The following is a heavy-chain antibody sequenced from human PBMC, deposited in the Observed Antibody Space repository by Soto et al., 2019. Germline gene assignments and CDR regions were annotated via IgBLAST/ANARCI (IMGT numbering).Heavy chain of an antibody. CDR3: ARATDHTRRLGYCSGGSCYGFDY. V-gene: IGHV1-18*01. D-gene: IGHD2-15*01. Sequence: QVQLVQSGAEVKKPGASVTVSCKASGYTFTSYGISWVRQAPGQGLEWMGWISAYNGNTNYAQKLQGRVTMTTDTSTSTAYMELRSLRSDDTAVYYCARATDHTRRLGYCSGGSCYGFDYWGQGTLVTVSS. CDR2: ISAYNGNT. CDR1: GYTFTSYG. J-gene: IGHJ4*02.